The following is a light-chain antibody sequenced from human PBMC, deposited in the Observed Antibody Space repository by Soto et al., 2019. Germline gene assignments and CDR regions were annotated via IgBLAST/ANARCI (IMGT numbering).Light chain of an antibody. Sequence: MTQSPSTLSASVGDRVTITCRASQRVSNHFAWYQQKPGQAPRLLIYAASTRAAGVPVRFSGSGSETEFTLTIRSLQSEDFALYYCHQYNNWPWTFGQGTKVEIK. CDR2: AAS. CDR3: HQYNNWPWT. J-gene: IGKJ1*01. CDR1: QRVSNH. V-gene: IGKV3-15*01.